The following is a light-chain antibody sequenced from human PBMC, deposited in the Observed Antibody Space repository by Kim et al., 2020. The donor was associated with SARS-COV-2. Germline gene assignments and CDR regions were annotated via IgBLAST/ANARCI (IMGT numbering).Light chain of an antibody. CDR1: QSVGRN. CDR3: QQYNNWPLPCT. Sequence: EIEMTQSPVTLSVSPGERATLSCRASQSVGRNLAWYQQKPGQAPRLLFYGTSTRATGAPARFSASGSGTEFTLTISSLQSEDFAVYYCQQYNNWPLPCTFGQGTKLEI. CDR2: GTS. V-gene: IGKV3-15*01. J-gene: IGKJ2*02.